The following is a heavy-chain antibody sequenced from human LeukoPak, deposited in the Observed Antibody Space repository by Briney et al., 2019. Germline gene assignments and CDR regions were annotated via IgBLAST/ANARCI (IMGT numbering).Heavy chain of an antibody. J-gene: IGHJ4*02. V-gene: IGHV4-59*01. CDR1: GGSISSYY. Sequence: SETLSLTCTVSGGSISSYYWSWIRQPPGKGLDWIGYIYNSGSAIYNPSLKSRVTTAADTSKNQFSLKLSSVTAADTAVYYCARGPGYCTNGICDSIDYWGQGTLVTVSS. D-gene: IGHD2-8*01. CDR3: ARGPGYCTNGICDSIDY. CDR2: IYNSGSA.